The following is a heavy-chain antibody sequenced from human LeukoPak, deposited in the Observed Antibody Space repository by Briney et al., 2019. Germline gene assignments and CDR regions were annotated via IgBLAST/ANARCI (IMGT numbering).Heavy chain of an antibody. Sequence: SETLSLTCTVSGGSISSGSYYWSWIRQPAGKGLEWIGRICTSGSTNYNPSLKSRVTISVDTSKNQFSLKLSSVTAADTAVYYCARDSSSSGYFQHWGQGTLVTVSS. D-gene: IGHD6-6*01. J-gene: IGHJ1*01. CDR1: GGSISSGSYY. CDR3: ARDSSSSGYFQH. V-gene: IGHV4-61*02. CDR2: ICTSGST.